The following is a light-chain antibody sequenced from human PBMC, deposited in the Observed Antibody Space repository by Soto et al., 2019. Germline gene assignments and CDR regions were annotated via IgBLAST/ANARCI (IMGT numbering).Light chain of an antibody. CDR2: DAS. CDR3: QHYDSSPRT. CDR1: QSASSSY. J-gene: IGKJ1*01. V-gene: IGKV3-20*01. Sequence: EIVLTQSPGTLSLSPGERATLSCRASQSASSSYLAWYQQKPGQAPRLLIYDASSRATGIPDRFSGSGSGTDFTLTISRLEPEDFAVYYCQHYDSSPRTFGQGTKVEIK.